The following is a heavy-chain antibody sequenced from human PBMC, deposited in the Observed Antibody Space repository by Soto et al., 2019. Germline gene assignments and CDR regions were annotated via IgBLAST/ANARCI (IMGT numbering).Heavy chain of an antibody. D-gene: IGHD1-26*01. J-gene: IGHJ6*02. CDR2: ISSSSSYI. V-gene: IGHV3-21*01. CDR1: GFTFSRYS. Sequence: LSCAASGFTFSRYSMNWVRQAPGKGLEWVSSISSSSSYIYYADSVKGRFTISRDNAKNSLYLQMNSLRAEDTAVYYCARIPTTIRGMDVWGRGTTVTVSS. CDR3: ARIPTTIRGMDV.